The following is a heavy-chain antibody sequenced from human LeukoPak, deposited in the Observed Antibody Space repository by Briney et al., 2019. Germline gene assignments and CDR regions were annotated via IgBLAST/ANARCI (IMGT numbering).Heavy chain of an antibody. CDR2: INHSGST. J-gene: IGHJ6*03. CDR3: AREGKGATVVTQANYYMDV. CDR1: GGSFSGYY. Sequence: SETLSLTCAVYGGSFSGYYWSWIRQPPGKGLEWIGEINHSGSTNYNPSLKSRVTISVDTSKNQFPLKLSSVTAADTAVYYCAREGKGATVVTQANYYMDVWGKGTAVTVSS. D-gene: IGHD4-23*01. V-gene: IGHV4-34*01.